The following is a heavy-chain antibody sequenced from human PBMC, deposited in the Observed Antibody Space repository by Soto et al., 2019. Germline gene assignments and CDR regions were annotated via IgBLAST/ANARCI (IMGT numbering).Heavy chain of an antibody. CDR1: GGSISSYY. Sequence: PSETLSLTCTVSGGSISSYYWGWIRQPPGKGLEWIGSIYYSGSTYYNPSLKSRVTISVDTSKNQFSLKLSSVTAADTAVYYCARRGDIVVVGGMDVWGQGTTVTVSS. V-gene: IGHV4-39*01. CDR2: IYYSGST. D-gene: IGHD2-2*01. CDR3: ARRGDIVVVGGMDV. J-gene: IGHJ6*02.